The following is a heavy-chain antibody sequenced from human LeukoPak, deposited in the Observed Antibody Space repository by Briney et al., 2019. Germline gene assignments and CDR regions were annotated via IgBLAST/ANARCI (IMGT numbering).Heavy chain of an antibody. Sequence: SVKVSCKASGGTFSSYAISWVRQAPGQGLEWMGRIIPIFGIANYAQKFQGRVTITADKSTSTAYMELSSLRSEDTAVYYCARGNYGDYTGQNWFDPWGQGTMVTVSS. CDR2: IIPIFGIA. J-gene: IGHJ5*02. V-gene: IGHV1-69*04. CDR1: GGTFSSYA. CDR3: ARGNYGDYTGQNWFDP. D-gene: IGHD4-17*01.